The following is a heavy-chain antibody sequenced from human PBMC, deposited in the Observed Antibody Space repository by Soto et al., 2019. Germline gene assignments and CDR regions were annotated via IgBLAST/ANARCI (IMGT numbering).Heavy chain of an antibody. CDR2: ISSSSSTI. CDR1: GFTFSSYS. CDR3: AKERGRAGLTVYYYYGMDV. V-gene: IGHV3-48*01. Sequence: GGSLRLSCAASGFTFSSYSMNWVRQAPGKGLEWVSYISSSSSTIYYADSVKGRFTISRDNAKNSLYLQMNSLRAEDTAVYYCAKERGRAGLTVYYYYGMDVWGQGTTVTVSS. D-gene: IGHD6-13*01. J-gene: IGHJ6*02.